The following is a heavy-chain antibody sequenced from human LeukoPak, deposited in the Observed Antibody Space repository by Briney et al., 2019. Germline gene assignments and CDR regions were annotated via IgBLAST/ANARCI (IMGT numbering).Heavy chain of an antibody. V-gene: IGHV1-69*05. J-gene: IGHJ1*01. Sequence: SVKVSCKASGGTFSSYAISWVRQAPGQGLEWMGGIIPIFGTANYAQKFQGRVTITTDESTSTAYIELSSLRSEDTAVYYCARDLPNFSSGWTVEYFQHWGQGTLVTVSS. D-gene: IGHD6-19*01. CDR3: ARDLPNFSSGWTVEYFQH. CDR2: IIPIFGTA. CDR1: GGTFSSYA.